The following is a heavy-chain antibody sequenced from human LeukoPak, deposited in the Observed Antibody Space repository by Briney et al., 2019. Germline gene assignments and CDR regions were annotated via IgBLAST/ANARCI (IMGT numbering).Heavy chain of an antibody. CDR3: ARDNSVGDIAWWFDP. CDR2: ISAFNGNT. D-gene: IGHD2-15*01. Sequence: GASVKVSCKASGYSFTSYGISWVRQAPGQGLEWMGWISAFNGNTKYAQKLQGRVTMTTDTSTSTAYMELRSLRSDDTAVYYCARDNSVGDIAWWFDPWGQGTLVTVSS. CDR1: GYSFTSYG. V-gene: IGHV1-18*01. J-gene: IGHJ5*02.